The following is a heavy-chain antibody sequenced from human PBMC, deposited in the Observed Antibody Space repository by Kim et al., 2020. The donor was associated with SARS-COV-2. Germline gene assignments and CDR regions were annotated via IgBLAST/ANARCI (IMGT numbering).Heavy chain of an antibody. J-gene: IGHJ4*02. Sequence: KYYSKSLKTRLTISKDTSKNQVVLTMTNMGPVDTATYYCARMKAGGSYLDYWGQGTLVTVSS. CDR2: K. CDR3: ARMKAGGSYLDY. V-gene: IGHV2-70*01. D-gene: IGHD1-26*01.